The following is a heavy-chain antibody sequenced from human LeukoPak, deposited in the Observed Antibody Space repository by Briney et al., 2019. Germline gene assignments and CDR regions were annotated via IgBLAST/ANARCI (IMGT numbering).Heavy chain of an antibody. CDR1: GYGFPSYW. J-gene: IGHJ4*02. CDR3: ARSSGSGWSFFDY. CDR2: IYPADSDA. Sequence: GESLKISCNGSGYGFPSYWIGWVRQMPGKSLEWMGIIYPADSDARYSPSFQGHVTLSADKSISTAYLQWSSLRASDTAMYYCARSSGSGWSFFDYWGQGTLVTVSS. V-gene: IGHV5-51*01. D-gene: IGHD6-19*01.